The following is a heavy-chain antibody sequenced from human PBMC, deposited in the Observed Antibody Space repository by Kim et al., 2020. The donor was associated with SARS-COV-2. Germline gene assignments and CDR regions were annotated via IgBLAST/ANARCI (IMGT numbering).Heavy chain of an antibody. CDR3: AGGYYYGSGRGLHRKPDY. J-gene: IGHJ4*02. CDR2: ISSSSSYI. Sequence: GGSLRLSCAASGFTFSSYSMNWVRQAPGKGLEWVSSISSSSSYIYYADSVKGRFTISRDNAKNSLYLQMNSLRAEDTAVYYCAGGYYYGSGRGLHRKPDYWGQGTLVTVSS. V-gene: IGHV3-21*01. D-gene: IGHD3-10*01. CDR1: GFTFSSYS.